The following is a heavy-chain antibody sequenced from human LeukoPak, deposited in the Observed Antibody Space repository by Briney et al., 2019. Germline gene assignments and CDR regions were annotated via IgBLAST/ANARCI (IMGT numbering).Heavy chain of an antibody. CDR2: ISYDGSNK. Sequence: PGGSLRLSCAASGFTFSSYGMHWVRQARGKGLEWVAVISYDGSNKYYADSVKGRFTISRDNSKNTLYLQMNSLRAEDTAVYYCAKDHGSGSYYYYYYYYGMDVWGQGTTVTVSS. D-gene: IGHD3-10*01. V-gene: IGHV3-30*18. CDR1: GFTFSSYG. CDR3: AKDHGSGSYYYYYYYYGMDV. J-gene: IGHJ6*02.